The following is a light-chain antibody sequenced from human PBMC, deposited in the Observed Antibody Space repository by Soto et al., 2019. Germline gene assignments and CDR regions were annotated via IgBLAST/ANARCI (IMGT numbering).Light chain of an antibody. Sequence: QSALTQPASVSGSPGQSITISCTGTNSDVGDYNYVSWYQQHPGKAPKLMIYEVSNRPSEVSNRFSGSKSGNTASLTISGLQAEDEADYYCSSYTSSSTYVFGTGTKLTVL. CDR2: EVS. CDR1: NSDVGDYNY. CDR3: SSYTSSSTYV. V-gene: IGLV2-14*01. J-gene: IGLJ1*01.